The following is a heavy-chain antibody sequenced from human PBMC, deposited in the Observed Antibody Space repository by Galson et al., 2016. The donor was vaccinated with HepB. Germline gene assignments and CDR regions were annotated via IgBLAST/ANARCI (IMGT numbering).Heavy chain of an antibody. D-gene: IGHD4/OR15-4a*01. CDR2: IETAGDI. J-gene: IGHJ6*04. V-gene: IGHV3-13*01. CDR3: ARGKSLLTMPWNYGLDV. CDR1: GFTFSIHD. Sequence: SLRLSCAASGFTFSIHDMHWVRQAPGKGLEWVSAIETAGDIYYADSVKGRFTISRENAKNSLYPQMNSLRAGDTAVYYCARGKSLLTMPWNYGLDVWGKGTTVSVSS.